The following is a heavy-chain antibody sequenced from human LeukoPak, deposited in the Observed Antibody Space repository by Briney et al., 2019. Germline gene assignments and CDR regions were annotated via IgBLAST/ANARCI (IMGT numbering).Heavy chain of an antibody. CDR3: ARSIAAAAPGDY. CDR2: IYTSGST. D-gene: IGHD6-13*01. J-gene: IGHJ4*02. CDR1: GGSISSSSYY. V-gene: IGHV4-39*01. Sequence: SETLSLTCTVSGGSISSSSYYWGWIRQPPGKGLEWIGSIYTSGSTNYNPSLKSRVTISVDTSKNQFSLKLSSVTAADTAVYYCARSIAAAAPGDYWGQGTLVTVSS.